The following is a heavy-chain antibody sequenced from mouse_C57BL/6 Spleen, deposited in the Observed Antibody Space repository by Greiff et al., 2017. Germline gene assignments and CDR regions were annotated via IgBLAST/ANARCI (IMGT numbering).Heavy chain of an antibody. CDR2: ISSGSSTI. CDR1: GFTFSDYG. J-gene: IGHJ4*01. D-gene: IGHD1-1*01. Sequence: EVQLVESGGGLVKPGGSLKLSCAASGFTFSDYGMHWVRQAPEKGLEWVAYISSGSSTIYYADTVKGRFTLSRDNAKNTLFLQMTSRRSEDTAMYYCAKPAINYYGSSYDAMDYWGQGTSVTVSS. V-gene: IGHV5-17*01. CDR3: AKPAINYYGSSYDAMDY.